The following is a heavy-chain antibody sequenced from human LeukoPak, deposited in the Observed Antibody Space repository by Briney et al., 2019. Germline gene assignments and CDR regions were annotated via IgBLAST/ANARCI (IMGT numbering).Heavy chain of an antibody. V-gene: IGHV4-30-4*08. CDR3: AREPLGDYDILTGYYRPYYFDY. CDR1: GFTFSSYA. J-gene: IGHJ4*02. Sequence: LRLSCAASGFTFSSYAMSWIRQPPGKGLEWIGYIYYSGSTHYNPSLKSRFTISVDTSKNQFSLKLSSVTAADTAVYYCAREPLGDYDILTGYYRPYYFDYWGQGTLVAVSS. D-gene: IGHD3-9*01. CDR2: IYYSGST.